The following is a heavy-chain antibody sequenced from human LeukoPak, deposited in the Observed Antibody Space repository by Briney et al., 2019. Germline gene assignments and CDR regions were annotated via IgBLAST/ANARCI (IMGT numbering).Heavy chain of an antibody. Sequence: GGSLRLSCAASGLTFSSYEMNWVRQAPGKGLEWVSYISSSGTTIYYADSVKGRFTISRDNAKNSLYLQMNSQRAEDTAVYYCARALVEMAANYFDSWGQGTLVTVSS. V-gene: IGHV3-48*03. D-gene: IGHD5-24*01. J-gene: IGHJ4*02. CDR1: GLTFSSYE. CDR3: ARALVEMAANYFDS. CDR2: ISSSGTTI.